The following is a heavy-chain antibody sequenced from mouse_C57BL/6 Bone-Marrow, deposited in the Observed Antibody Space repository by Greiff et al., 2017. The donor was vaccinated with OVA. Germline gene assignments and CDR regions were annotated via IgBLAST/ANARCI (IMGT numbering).Heavy chain of an antibody. J-gene: IGHJ2*01. D-gene: IGHD4-1*01. Sequence: EVKVVESGPELVKPGASVKISCKASGYSFTDYNMNWVKQSNGKSLEWIGVINPNYGTTSYNQKFKGKATLTVDQSSSTAYMQLNSLTSEDSAVYYCARERELGSFDYWGQGTTLTVSS. CDR3: ARERELGSFDY. CDR2: INPNYGTT. CDR1: GYSFTDYN. V-gene: IGHV1-39*01.